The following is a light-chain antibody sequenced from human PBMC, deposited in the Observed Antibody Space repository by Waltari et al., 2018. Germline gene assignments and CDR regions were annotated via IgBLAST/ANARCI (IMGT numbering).Light chain of an antibody. CDR1: QDISSY. J-gene: IGKJ1*01. CDR3: QHLHSYPWT. Sequence: DIQLTQSPSFLSASVGDRVTITCRASQDISSYLAWYQQKPGKAPKLLIYAASSLQSGVPPRFSGSGSGSEFTLTISSLQPEDIATYYWQHLHSYPWTFGQGTRVEIK. V-gene: IGKV1-9*01. CDR2: AAS.